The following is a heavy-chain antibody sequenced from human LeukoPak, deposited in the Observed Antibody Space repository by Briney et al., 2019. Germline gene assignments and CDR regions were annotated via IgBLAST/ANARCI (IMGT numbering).Heavy chain of an antibody. D-gene: IGHD6-13*01. J-gene: IGHJ2*01. CDR2: ISAYNGNT. CDR1: GYTFTSYG. V-gene: IGHV1-18*01. CDR3: ARPKGSSSSWYVSSDWYFDL. Sequence: ASVKVSCKASGYTFTSYGISWVRQALGQGLEWMGWISAYNGNTNYAQKLQGRVTMTTDTSTSTAYMELRSLRSDDTAVYYCARPKGSSSSWYVSSDWYFDLWGRGTLVTVSS.